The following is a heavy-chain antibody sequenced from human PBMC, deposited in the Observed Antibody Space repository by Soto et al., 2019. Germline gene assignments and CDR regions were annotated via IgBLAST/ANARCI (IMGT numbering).Heavy chain of an antibody. CDR2: IYYSGTT. CDR3: AAPPRY. Sequence: SETLSLTCTVSGGSISSSSYYWGWIRQPPGKGLEWIGSIYYSGTTYYNPSLKSRVTISVDTSKNQFSLRLTSVTAADTAVYYCAAPPRYWGQGTLVTVSS. J-gene: IGHJ4*02. D-gene: IGHD6-6*01. CDR1: GGSISSSSYY. V-gene: IGHV4-39*07.